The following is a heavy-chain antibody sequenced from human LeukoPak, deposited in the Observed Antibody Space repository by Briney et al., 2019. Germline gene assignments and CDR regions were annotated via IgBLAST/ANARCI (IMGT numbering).Heavy chain of an antibody. Sequence: GASVKVSCKASGGTFSGYAIIWVRQAPGQGLEWMGGIIPIFGTANYAQKFQGRVTITTDESTSTAYMELSSLRSEDTAVYYCARETPEDSSGLYPVLDYWGQGTLVTASS. CDR2: IIPIFGTA. V-gene: IGHV1-69*05. J-gene: IGHJ4*02. CDR3: ARETPEDSSGLYPVLDY. D-gene: IGHD3-22*01. CDR1: GGTFSGYA.